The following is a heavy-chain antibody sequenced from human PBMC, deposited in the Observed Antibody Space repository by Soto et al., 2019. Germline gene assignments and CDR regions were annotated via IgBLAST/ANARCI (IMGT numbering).Heavy chain of an antibody. Sequence: ASVKVSCKASGYTFTSYYMHWVRQAPGQGLEWMGIINPSGGSTSYAQKFQGRVTMTRDTSTSTVYMELSSLRSEATAVYYCARASTSRDGYPYYFDYWGQGTLVTVSS. D-gene: IGHD5-12*01. J-gene: IGHJ4*02. CDR1: GYTFTSYY. V-gene: IGHV1-46*01. CDR3: ARASTSRDGYPYYFDY. CDR2: INPSGGST.